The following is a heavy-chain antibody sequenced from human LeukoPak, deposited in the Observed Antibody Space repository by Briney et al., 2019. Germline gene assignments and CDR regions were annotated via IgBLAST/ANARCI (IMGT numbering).Heavy chain of an antibody. J-gene: IGHJ4*02. CDR2: ISYDGNNK. Sequence: TGGSLRLSCAASGFTFNTYAVHWVRQAPGKGLEWVAIISYDGNNKYYADSVKGRFTISRDNSKNTLYLQMNSLRAEDTAVYYCAKEAALGGSYGTFDYWGQGTLVTVSS. CDR3: AKEAALGGSYGTFDY. V-gene: IGHV3-30-3*01. D-gene: IGHD1-26*01. CDR1: GFTFNTYA.